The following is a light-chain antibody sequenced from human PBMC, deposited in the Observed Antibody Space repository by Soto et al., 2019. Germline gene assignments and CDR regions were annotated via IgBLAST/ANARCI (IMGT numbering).Light chain of an antibody. CDR3: FAYAGRSTWV. CDR2: ETS. CDR1: DSDVGSYKL. J-gene: IGLJ3*02. Sequence: QSALTQPASMSGSPGQSINISCTGTDSDVGSYKLVSWYQQFPGKAPRLMMSETSKRFSGTSDRFSGSKSGNTASLTISGLRAEDEADCYCFAYAGRSTWVFGGGTKLTVL. V-gene: IGLV2-23*01.